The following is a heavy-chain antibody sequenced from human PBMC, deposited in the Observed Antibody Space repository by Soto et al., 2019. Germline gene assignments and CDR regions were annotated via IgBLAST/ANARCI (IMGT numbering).Heavy chain of an antibody. J-gene: IGHJ4*02. CDR1: GYSFTSYW. D-gene: IGHD6-6*01. CDR2: IYPGDSDT. V-gene: IGHV5-51*01. CDR3: ARPRGSSSSGEDYFDY. Sequence: PGESLKISCKGSGYSFTSYWIGWVRQMPGKGLEWMGIIYPGDSDTRYSPSFQGQVTISADKSISTAYLQWSSLKASDTAMYYCARPRGSSSSGEDYFDYWGQGSLVTVSS.